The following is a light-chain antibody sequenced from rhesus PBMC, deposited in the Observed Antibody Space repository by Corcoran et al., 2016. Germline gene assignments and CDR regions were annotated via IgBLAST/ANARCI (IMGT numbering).Light chain of an antibody. CDR2: AAS. J-gene: IGKJ1*01. Sequence: DIQMTQSPSSLSASVGDRVTITCRASENVNNYLHWYQQKPGKAPKLLIYAASTLQSGVPSRFSGSGYGTDYTFPINSLQPEDVATYYCQHSYGTPPTFGQGTKVEIK. CDR3: QHSYGTPPT. V-gene: IGKV1-74*01. CDR1: ENVNNY.